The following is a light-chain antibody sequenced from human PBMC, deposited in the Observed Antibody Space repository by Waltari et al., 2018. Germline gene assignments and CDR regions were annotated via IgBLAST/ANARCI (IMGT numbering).Light chain of an antibody. Sequence: EVVMTQSPATLSVSPGERATLSCRASQNVNNNLAWYQQKPGQAPRLLIYGASTTATGIPARFSGSGSGTEFTLTISSLQSEDFAVYYCHQYNSWPPFTFGQGTKVE. CDR2: GAS. J-gene: IGKJ2*01. CDR3: HQYNSWPPFT. CDR1: QNVNNN. V-gene: IGKV3-15*01.